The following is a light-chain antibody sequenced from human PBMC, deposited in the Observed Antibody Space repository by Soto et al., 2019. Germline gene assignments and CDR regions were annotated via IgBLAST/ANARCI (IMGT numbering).Light chain of an antibody. CDR1: QSVYTY. J-gene: IGKJ5*01. V-gene: IGKV3-11*01. CDR3: HQRSNWLVT. CDR2: DAS. Sequence: EIVWTQPPATLSLSPGERATLSCRASQSVYTYLAWYQQKPGQAPRLLIYDASNRATGIPARFSGSGSGTDFTLTISSLEPEDFAVYYCHQRSNWLVTFGQGTRLEI.